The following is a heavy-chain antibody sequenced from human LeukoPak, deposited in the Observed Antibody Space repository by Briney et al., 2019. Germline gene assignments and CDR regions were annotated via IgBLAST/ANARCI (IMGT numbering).Heavy chain of an antibody. CDR1: GFTFSSYG. V-gene: IGHV3-33*01. J-gene: IGHJ4*02. CDR3: ARFGGTDFGDYVSLDY. Sequence: GGSPRLSCAASGFTFSSYGMHWVRQAPGKGLEWVAVIWYDGSNKYYADSVKGRFTISRDNSKNTLYLQMNSLRAEDTAVYYCARFGGTDFGDYVSLDYWGQGTLVTVSS. CDR2: IWYDGSNK. D-gene: IGHD4-17*01.